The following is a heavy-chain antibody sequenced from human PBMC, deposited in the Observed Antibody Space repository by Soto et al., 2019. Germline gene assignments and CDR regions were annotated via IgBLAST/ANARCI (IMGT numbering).Heavy chain of an antibody. J-gene: IGHJ4*02. CDR3: ASHYDSGGYYYRGLDY. D-gene: IGHD3-22*01. V-gene: IGHV1-69*12. Sequence: QVQLVQSGAEVKKPGSSVKVSCKASGGTFNSYAISWVRQAPGQGLEWMGGIIPIFGTADYAQKFQGRVTITAVESTRTAHRELSSLGSEDTAVYYCASHYDSGGYYYRGLDYWGQGTLVTVSS. CDR1: GGTFNSYA. CDR2: IIPIFGTA.